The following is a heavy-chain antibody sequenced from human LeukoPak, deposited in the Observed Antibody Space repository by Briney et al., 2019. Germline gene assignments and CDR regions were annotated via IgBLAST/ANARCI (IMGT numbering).Heavy chain of an antibody. CDR3: AARGQGSSLSYFVY. V-gene: IGHV4-4*07. D-gene: IGHD3-10*01. CDR1: GGSISSYY. J-gene: IGHJ4*02. CDR2: IYTSGST. Sequence: SETLSLTCTVSGGSISSYYWSWIRQPAGKGLEWIGRIYTSGSTYYNPSLKSRVTMSVDTSKNQFSLKLSSVTAADTAVYYCAARGQGSSLSYFVYWGQGTLVTVSS.